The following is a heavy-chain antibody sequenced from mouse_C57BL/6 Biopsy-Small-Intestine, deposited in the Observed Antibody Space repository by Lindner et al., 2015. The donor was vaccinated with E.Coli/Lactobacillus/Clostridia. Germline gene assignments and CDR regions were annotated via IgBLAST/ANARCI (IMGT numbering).Heavy chain of an antibody. CDR3: ARAYRGYSSGWYYYYGMDV. Sequence: SVKVSCKASGGTFSSYAISWVRQAPGQGLEWMGGIIPIFCTANYAQKFQGRVTITADESTSTAYMELSSLRSEDTAVYYCARAYRGYSSGWYYYYGMDVWGQGTTVTVSS. V-gene: IGHV1-81*01. CDR2: IIPIFCTA. D-gene: IGHD1-1*01. J-gene: IGHJ1*01. CDR1: GGTFSSYA.